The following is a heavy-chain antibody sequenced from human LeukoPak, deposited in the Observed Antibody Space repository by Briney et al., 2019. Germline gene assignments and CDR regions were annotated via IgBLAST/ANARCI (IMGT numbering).Heavy chain of an antibody. CDR1: GFTFSSYA. CDR2: ISGSGAST. Sequence: GGSLRLSCAASGFTFSSYAMSWVRQAPGKGLEWASAISGSGASTYYADSVKGRFTISRDNSKNTLYLQMNSLRAEDTAVYYCAKKAKGIAVAGPDAFDIWGQGTMVTVSS. V-gene: IGHV3-23*01. D-gene: IGHD6-19*01. CDR3: AKKAKGIAVAGPDAFDI. J-gene: IGHJ3*02.